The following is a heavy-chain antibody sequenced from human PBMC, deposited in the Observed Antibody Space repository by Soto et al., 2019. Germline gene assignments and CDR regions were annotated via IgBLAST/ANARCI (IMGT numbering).Heavy chain of an antibody. V-gene: IGHV1-18*01. CDR3: ARGDYYGSTGFYYAWGRLDY. D-gene: IGHD3-22*01. CDR2: ISGYNGNT. J-gene: IGHJ4*02. Sequence: QVQLVQSGAEVKKPGASVKVSCKASGYTFANHGITWVRQAPGQGLEWMGWISGYNGNTYFAQKLQGRVTMTTDASTSTAYMELRSLRSDDTAVYYCARGDYYGSTGFYYAWGRLDYWGQGALVTVSS. CDR1: GYTFANHG.